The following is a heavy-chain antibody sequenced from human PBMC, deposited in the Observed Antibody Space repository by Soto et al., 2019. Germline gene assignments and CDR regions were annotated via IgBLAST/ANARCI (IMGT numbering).Heavy chain of an antibody. CDR1: ACTFRHYA. V-gene: IGHV3-23*01. Sequence: GGARRVSCAASACTFRHYAMSWVRQAPGKGLEWVSAIGDSGATTYYADSVKGRFTISRDNSKNTLYLQMNNLRAEDTAFYYCAKDRSSTSCYCFHYWGPGVLVT. CDR2: IGDSGATT. D-gene: IGHD2-2*01. CDR3: AKDRSSTSCYCFHY. J-gene: IGHJ4*02.